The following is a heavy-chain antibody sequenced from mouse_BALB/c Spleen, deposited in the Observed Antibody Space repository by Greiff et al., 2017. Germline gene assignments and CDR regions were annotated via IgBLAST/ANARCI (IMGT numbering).Heavy chain of an antibody. CDR2: ILPGSGST. D-gene: IGHD2-3*01. Sequence: VKVVESGAELMKPGASVKISCKATGYTFSSYWIEWVKQRPGHGLEWIGEILPGSGSTNYNEKFKGKATFTADTSSNTAYMQLSSLTSEDSAVYYCARWGWLLRGAYWGQGTLVTVSA. CDR3: ARWGWLLRGAY. V-gene: IGHV1-9*01. CDR1: GYTFSSYW. J-gene: IGHJ3*01.